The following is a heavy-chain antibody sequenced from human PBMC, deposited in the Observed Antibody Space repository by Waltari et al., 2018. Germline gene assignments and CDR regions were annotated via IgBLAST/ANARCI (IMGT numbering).Heavy chain of an antibody. CDR3: ARRGGTTFDY. CDR1: GGSISSYY. CDR2: IYYSGST. D-gene: IGHD1-7*01. V-gene: IGHV4-59*05. J-gene: IGHJ4*02. Sequence: QVQLQESGPGLVKPSETLSLTCTISGGSISSYYWSWIRQPAGKGLEWIGSIYYSGSTYYHPSLKSRVTIAVDTAKNQFSLKLSSVTAADTAVYYCARRGGTTFDYWGQGTLVTV.